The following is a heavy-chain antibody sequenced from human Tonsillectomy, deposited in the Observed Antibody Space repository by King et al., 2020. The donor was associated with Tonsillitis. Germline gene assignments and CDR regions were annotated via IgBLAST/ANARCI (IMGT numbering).Heavy chain of an antibody. Sequence: QLQESGPGLVKPSETLSLTCAVSGYSISSGYYWGWIRQPPGKGLEWIGSIYHSGSTYYNPSLKSRVTISVDTSKNQFSLKLSSVTAADTAVYYCASLLIYCGGDCYSSYFDYWGQGTLVTVSS. D-gene: IGHD2-21*02. CDR1: GYSISSGYY. J-gene: IGHJ4*02. CDR3: ASLLIYCGGDCYSSYFDY. CDR2: IYHSGST. V-gene: IGHV4-38-2*01.